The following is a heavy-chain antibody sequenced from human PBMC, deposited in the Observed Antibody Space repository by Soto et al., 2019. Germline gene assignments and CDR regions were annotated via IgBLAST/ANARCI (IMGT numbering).Heavy chain of an antibody. Sequence: QVQLVQSGAEVKKPGSSVKVSCKASGGTFSSYAISWVRQAPGQGLEWMGGIIPIFGTANYAQKFQGRVTISADESTSTAYMEVSSLSSEDTAVYYCARGGASSGYYGGDFDYWGQGTLVTVSS. CDR3: ARGGASSGYYGGDFDY. CDR1: GGTFSSYA. V-gene: IGHV1-69*12. J-gene: IGHJ4*02. CDR2: IIPIFGTA. D-gene: IGHD3-22*01.